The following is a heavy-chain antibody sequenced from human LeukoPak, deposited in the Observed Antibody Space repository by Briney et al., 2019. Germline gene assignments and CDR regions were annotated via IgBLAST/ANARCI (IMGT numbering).Heavy chain of an antibody. V-gene: IGHV3-11*04. J-gene: IGHJ6*03. CDR1: GFTFSDYY. CDR3: ARGITIFGVVLYYMDV. D-gene: IGHD3-3*01. CDR2: IGSSGRTM. Sequence: GGSLRLSCAASGFTFSDYYMSWIRQAPGKGLEWVSNIGSSGRTMYIADSAKGRFTISRDNAKNSLYLQMNSLRAEDTAVYYCARGITIFGVVLYYMDVWGKGTTVTVSS.